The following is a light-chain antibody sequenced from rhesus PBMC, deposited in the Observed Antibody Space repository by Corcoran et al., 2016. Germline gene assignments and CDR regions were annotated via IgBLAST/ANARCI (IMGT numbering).Light chain of an antibody. CDR3: QQGSSVPLT. V-gene: IGKV3-35*01. J-gene: IGKJ4*01. CDR2: DES. CDR1: QSVNSN. Sequence: EIVMTKSPATLSLSPGERATLSCRASQSVNSNLAWYKKKPGHPPRLLISDESNRATGIPDRFSGSGSGTDFTLTISSLGPEYVGVYYCQQGSSVPLTFGGGTKVEIK.